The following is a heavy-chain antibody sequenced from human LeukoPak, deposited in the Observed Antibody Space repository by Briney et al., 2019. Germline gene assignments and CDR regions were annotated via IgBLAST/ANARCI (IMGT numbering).Heavy chain of an antibody. V-gene: IGHV4-4*09. D-gene: IGHD3-10*01. CDR2: IYTSGST. J-gene: IGHJ6*02. CDR3: ARDRSGPYYYYYYGMDV. Sequence: SETLSLTCTVSGGSISSYYWSWIRQPPGKGLEWIGYIYTSGSTNYNPSLKSRVTISVDTSKNQFSLKLSSVTAADTAVYYCARDRSGPYYYYYYGMDVWGQGTTVTVSS. CDR1: GGSISSYY.